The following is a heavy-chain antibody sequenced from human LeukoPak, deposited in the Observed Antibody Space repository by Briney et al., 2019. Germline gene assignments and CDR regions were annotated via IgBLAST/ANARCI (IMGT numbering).Heavy chain of an antibody. J-gene: IGHJ5*02. CDR3: ARTYYDYVWGSYRPNWFDP. D-gene: IGHD3-16*02. Sequence: SETLSLTCAVYGGSFSGYYWSWIRQPPGKGLEWIGEINHSGSTNYNPSLKSRATISVDTSKNQFSLKLSSVTAADTAVYYCARTYYDYVWGSYRPNWFDPWGQGTLVTVSS. CDR1: GGSFSGYY. CDR2: INHSGST. V-gene: IGHV4-34*01.